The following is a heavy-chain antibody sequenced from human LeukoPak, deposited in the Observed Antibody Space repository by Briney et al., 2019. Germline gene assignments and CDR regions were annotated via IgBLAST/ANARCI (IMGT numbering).Heavy chain of an antibody. D-gene: IGHD6-19*01. V-gene: IGHV4-59*01. CDR3: ARDLGVSSGWYGAFDI. Sequence: SETLSLTCTVSGGSISSYYWSWIRQPPGKELEWIGYIYYSGSTNYNPSLKSRVTISVDTSKNQFSLKLSSVTAADTAVYYCARDLGVSSGWYGAFDIWGQGTMVTVSS. CDR1: GGSISSYY. CDR2: IYYSGST. J-gene: IGHJ3*02.